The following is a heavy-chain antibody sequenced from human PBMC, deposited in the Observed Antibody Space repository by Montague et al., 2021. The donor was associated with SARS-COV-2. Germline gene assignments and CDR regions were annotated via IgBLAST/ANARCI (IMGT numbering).Heavy chain of an antibody. CDR2: YYYYAST. CDR3: ARKASRGITNFGVVTASYYFDY. Sequence: SETLSLTCTVSGGSIGSCCYYWGWMPQPPGQGLVWIGSYYYYASTYSNLSLQIRVTISADTSKNQLSLNLSPVTGADTAVYYCARKASRGITNFGVVTASYYFDYWGQGTLVTVSS. CDR1: GGSIGSCCYY. V-gene: IGHV4-39*01. D-gene: IGHD3-3*01. J-gene: IGHJ4*02.